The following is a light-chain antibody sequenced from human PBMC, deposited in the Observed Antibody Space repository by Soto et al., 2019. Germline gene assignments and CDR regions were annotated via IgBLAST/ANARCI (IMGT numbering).Light chain of an antibody. CDR2: DDS. CDR1: RNSGTW. CDR3: EHCHEYPYT. V-gene: IGKV1-5*02. Sequence: DMQMTQSPSALSASLGDRVSIICRASRNSGTWLGWYQQRPRRAPRLLLHDDSTLKSGLPPRFSGSRFGTEFTLTISSLQPDDFPTYYCEHCHEYPYTFGHGTNVAIK. J-gene: IGKJ2*01.